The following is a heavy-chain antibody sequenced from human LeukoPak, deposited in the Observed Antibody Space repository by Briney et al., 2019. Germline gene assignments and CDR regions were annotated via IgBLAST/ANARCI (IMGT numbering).Heavy chain of an antibody. V-gene: IGHV3-15*01. CDR2: IKSKTDGGTT. Sequence: GGSLRLSCAASGFTFSNAWMSCVRQAPGKGLEWVGRIKSKTDGGTTDYAAPVKGRFTISRDDSKNTLYLQMNSLKTEDTAVYYCTTGEYSYGAYYFDYWGQGTLVTVSS. J-gene: IGHJ4*02. CDR1: GFTFSNAW. CDR3: TTGEYSYGAYYFDY. D-gene: IGHD5-18*01.